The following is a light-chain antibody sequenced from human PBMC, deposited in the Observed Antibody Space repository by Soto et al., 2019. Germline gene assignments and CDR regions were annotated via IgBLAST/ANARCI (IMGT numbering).Light chain of an antibody. CDR1: GSNIGENA. Sequence: QSVLTQPPSASGTPGQTVTISCSGSGSNIGENAVNWYQHLPGTAPPLLSYSNALRPSGVPHRFSGSNSGTAGSMAISGLQSEDEAHYYCAAWDDSVTAMLFGGGTKLTVI. J-gene: IGLJ3*02. CDR2: SNA. V-gene: IGLV1-44*01. CDR3: AAWDDSVTAML.